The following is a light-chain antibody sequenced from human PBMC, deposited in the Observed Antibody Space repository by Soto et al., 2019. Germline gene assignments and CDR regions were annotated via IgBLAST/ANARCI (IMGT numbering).Light chain of an antibody. Sequence: EFVLTQSPGTLSLSPGERATLSCRASQTVSTFLAWYQQKPGQAPRLLIYDASNRATGIPARFSGSGSGTDFTLTISRLEPEDFAVYYCQQYGSSGTFGQGTKVDIK. CDR2: DAS. V-gene: IGKV3-20*01. CDR3: QQYGSSGT. CDR1: QTVSTF. J-gene: IGKJ1*01.